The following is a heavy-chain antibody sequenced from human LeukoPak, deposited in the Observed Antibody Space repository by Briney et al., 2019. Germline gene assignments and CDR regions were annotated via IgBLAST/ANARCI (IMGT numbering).Heavy chain of an antibody. D-gene: IGHD3/OR15-3a*01. CDR3: AKDIEGTGYYFDY. Sequence: PGGSLRLSCAASGFTFSTYAMSWVRQAPGKGLEWVSTISGSGANTYYADSVRGRFTISRDNSKNTLYLHMNSLRAEDTALYYCAKDIEGTGYYFDYWGQGTLVTVSS. V-gene: IGHV3-23*01. J-gene: IGHJ4*02. CDR2: ISGSGANT. CDR1: GFTFSTYA.